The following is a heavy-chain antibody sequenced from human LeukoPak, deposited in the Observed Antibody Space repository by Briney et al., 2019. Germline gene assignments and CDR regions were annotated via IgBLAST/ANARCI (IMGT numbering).Heavy chain of an antibody. CDR3: AKDLNYNILSGPFDY. Sequence: GGSLRLSCAASGFTFSSYSMNWVRQAPGKGLEWVSSISSSSSYIYYADSVKGRFAISRDNSKNTLYLQMNSLRPEDTAVYYCAKDLNYNILSGPFDYWGQGTLVTVSS. D-gene: IGHD3-9*01. CDR2: ISSSSSYI. J-gene: IGHJ4*02. CDR1: GFTFSSYS. V-gene: IGHV3-21*01.